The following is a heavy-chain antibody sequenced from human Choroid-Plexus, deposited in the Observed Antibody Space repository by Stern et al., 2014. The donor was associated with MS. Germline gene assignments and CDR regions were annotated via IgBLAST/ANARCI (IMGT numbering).Heavy chain of an antibody. CDR2: VSYDGSNK. J-gene: IGHJ5*02. V-gene: IGHV3-30*18. CDR3: AKDRQYLTYFFDH. Sequence: QVQLVQSGGGVVQPGRPLRLSCVASGFTLGSCAMHWVRQAPGQGLEWVAGVSYDGSNKYYADSVKGRFTISRDNSQNTLYMQMSSLRPGDTAVYYCAKDRQYLTYFFDHWGQGSLVTVSS. D-gene: IGHD2/OR15-2a*01. CDR1: GFTLGSCA.